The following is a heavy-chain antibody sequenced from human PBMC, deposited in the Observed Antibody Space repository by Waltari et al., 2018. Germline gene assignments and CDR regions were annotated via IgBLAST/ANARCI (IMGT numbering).Heavy chain of an antibody. V-gene: IGHV4-39*07. CDR1: GGSISSSSYH. J-gene: IGHJ6*02. CDR3: ASGSPGGAAAGTSWYYYYYGMDV. D-gene: IGHD6-13*01. Sequence: QLQLQESGPGLVKPSETLSLTCSVSGGSISSSSYHWGWIRQSPGQGLEWIGTIDYSGSTYYNPSLKSRVTISVDTSKNQFSLELSSLRSEDTAVYYCASGSPGGAAAGTSWYYYYYGMDVWGQGTTVTVSS. CDR2: IDYSGST.